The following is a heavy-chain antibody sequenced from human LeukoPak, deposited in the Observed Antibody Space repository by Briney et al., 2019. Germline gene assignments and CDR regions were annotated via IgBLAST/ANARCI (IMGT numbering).Heavy chain of an antibody. J-gene: IGHJ4*02. CDR2: YSAGST. D-gene: IGHD3-9*01. V-gene: IGHV3-53*01. CDR3: ARVFRYSSFDY. Sequence: GGSLRLSCAASGFSFSRYYMGWVRQAPGKGLRWVSLYSAGSTYYADSVQGRFTISRDDSENTVYLQMDSLRAEGTAVYFCARVFRYSSFDYWGQGTLVTVSS. CDR1: GFSFSRYY.